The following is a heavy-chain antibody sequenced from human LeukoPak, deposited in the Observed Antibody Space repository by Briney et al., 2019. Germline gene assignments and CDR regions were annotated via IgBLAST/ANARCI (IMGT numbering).Heavy chain of an antibody. V-gene: IGHV3-23*01. CDR3: AKPAKTDYADY. Sequence: PGGSLRLSCAASGFTFSSYAMNWVRQVPGKGLEWVSSISGSGGNTYYADSVKSRSTISRDNSKNTLYLQMNSLRADDTAVYYCAKPAKTDYADYWGQGTLVTVSS. J-gene: IGHJ4*02. CDR1: GFTFSSYA. D-gene: IGHD1-14*01. CDR2: ISGSGGNT.